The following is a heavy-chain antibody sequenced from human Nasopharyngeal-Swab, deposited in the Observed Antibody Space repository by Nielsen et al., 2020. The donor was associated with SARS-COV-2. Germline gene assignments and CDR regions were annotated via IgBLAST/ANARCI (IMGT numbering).Heavy chain of an antibody. V-gene: IGHV3-73*01. CDR3: TLKYSSGWTQTFDY. D-gene: IGHD6-19*01. Sequence: GGSLRLSCAASGFTFSGSAMHWVRQASGKGLEWVGRIRSKANSYATAYAASVKGRFTISRDDSKNTAYLQMNSLKTEDTAVYYCTLKYSSGWTQTFDYWGQGTLVTASS. CDR1: GFTFSGSA. CDR2: IRSKANSYAT. J-gene: IGHJ4*02.